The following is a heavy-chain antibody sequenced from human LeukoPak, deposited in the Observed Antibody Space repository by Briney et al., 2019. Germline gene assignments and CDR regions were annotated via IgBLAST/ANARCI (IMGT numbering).Heavy chain of an antibody. V-gene: IGHV3-23*01. D-gene: IGHD5-18*01. CDR2: ISGSGGST. J-gene: IGHJ4*02. Sequence: GGSLRLSCAASGFTFSSYAMSWVRQAPGKGLEWVSAISGSGGSTYYADSVKGRFTISRDNAKNSLYLQMNSLRAEDTAVYYCARGVQLWPPTPLDYWGQGTLVTVSS. CDR1: GFTFSSYA. CDR3: ARGVQLWPPTPLDY.